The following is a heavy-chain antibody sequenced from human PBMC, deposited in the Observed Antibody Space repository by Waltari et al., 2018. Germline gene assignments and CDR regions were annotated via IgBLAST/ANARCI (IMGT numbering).Heavy chain of an antibody. V-gene: IGHV4-59*01. CDR2: IYYTGST. D-gene: IGHD2-21*02. CDR3: AXGGGGDWEWFDP. CDR1: GGSXSGFY. J-gene: IGHJ5*02. Sequence: QVQLXESGPSLLKPSXTLSLIXTVSGGSXSGFYWSWVRQPPGKGLDWIGYIYYTGSTNFNPSLKSRVTMSVXTSKNXXSLKLXSVXAXDTAFYXCAXGGGGDWEWFDPXXXGTLXTXSS.